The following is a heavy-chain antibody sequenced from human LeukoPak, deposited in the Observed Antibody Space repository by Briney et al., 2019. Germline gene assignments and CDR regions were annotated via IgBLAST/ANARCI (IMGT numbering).Heavy chain of an antibody. J-gene: IGHJ3*02. CDR3: ARLLRFSALHAFGI. CDR1: GGSFSGYY. V-gene: IGHV4-34*01. D-gene: IGHD3-3*01. CDR2: INHSGST. Sequence: SETLSLTCAVYGGSFSGYYWSWIRQPPGKGLEWIGEINHSGSTNYNPSLKSRVTISVDTSKNQFSLKLSSVTAADTAVYYCARLLRFSALHAFGIWGQGTMVTVSS.